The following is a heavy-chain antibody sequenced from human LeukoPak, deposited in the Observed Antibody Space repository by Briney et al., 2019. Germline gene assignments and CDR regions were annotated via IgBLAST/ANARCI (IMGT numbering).Heavy chain of an antibody. CDR2: IIPIFGTA. J-gene: IGHJ5*02. CDR3: ARDLRSWYSFGWFDP. Sequence: ASVKVSCKASGGTFSSYAISWVRQAPGQGLEWMGGIIPIFGTANYAQKFQGRVTITADESTSTAYMELSSLRSEDTAVYYCARDLRSWYSFGWFDPWGQGTLVTVSS. V-gene: IGHV1-69*13. CDR1: GGTFSSYA. D-gene: IGHD6-13*01.